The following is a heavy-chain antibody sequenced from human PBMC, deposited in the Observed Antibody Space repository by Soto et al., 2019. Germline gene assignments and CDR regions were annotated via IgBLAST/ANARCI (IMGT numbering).Heavy chain of an antibody. J-gene: IGHJ2*01. Sequence: SVKVSCKVSGGTFSSYAISWVRQAPGQGLEWMGGIIPIFGTANYAQKFQGRVTITADESTSTAYMELSSLRSEDTAVYYCARVTYYYDSSGPLDFDLWGRGTRGT. CDR2: IIPIFGTA. V-gene: IGHV1-69*13. CDR1: GGTFSSYA. D-gene: IGHD3-22*01. CDR3: ARVTYYYDSSGPLDFDL.